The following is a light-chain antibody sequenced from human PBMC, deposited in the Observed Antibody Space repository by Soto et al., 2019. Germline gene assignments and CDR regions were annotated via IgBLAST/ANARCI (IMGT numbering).Light chain of an antibody. J-gene: IGKJ1*01. Sequence: DIQMTQSPSSLSAVVGDRVTITCRESRGIGDRLAWFQQKPGKAPQFLIQTASNLQSGVPSRFSGSGSGTAFILSINSLQPEDIATYYCLQVSSFPRTFGQGTKVEIK. V-gene: IGKV1-12*01. CDR2: TAS. CDR1: RGIGDR. CDR3: LQVSSFPRT.